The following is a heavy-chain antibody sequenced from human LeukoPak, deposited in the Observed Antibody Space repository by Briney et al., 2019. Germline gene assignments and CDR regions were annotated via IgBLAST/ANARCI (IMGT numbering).Heavy chain of an antibody. CDR1: GFTFSSYS. CDR2: ISSSSSYI. J-gene: IGHJ4*02. V-gene: IGHV3-21*01. CDR3: ARDVGWQWLAQGDY. Sequence: GGSLRLSCAASGFTFSSYSMNWVRQAPGKGLEWVSSISSSSSYIYYADSVKGRFAISRDNAKNSLYLQMDSLRAEDTAVYYCARDVGWQWLAQGDYWGQGTLVTVSS. D-gene: IGHD6-19*01.